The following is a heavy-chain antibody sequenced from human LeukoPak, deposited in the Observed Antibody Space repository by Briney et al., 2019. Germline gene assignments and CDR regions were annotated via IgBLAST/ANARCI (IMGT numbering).Heavy chain of an antibody. V-gene: IGHV5-51*01. D-gene: IGHD4-17*01. CDR1: GYSFTSYL. CDR2: IYPGDSDT. Sequence: GESLNISCKGSGYSFTSYLIGWVRQMPGKGLEWVGIIYPGDSDTRYSPSLQGPVTISADNSISTAYPQRSRMTASDTAMYSFGRLTTTVTKRHVFDYWGQGTLVTVSS. J-gene: IGHJ4*02. CDR3: GRLTTTVTKRHVFDY.